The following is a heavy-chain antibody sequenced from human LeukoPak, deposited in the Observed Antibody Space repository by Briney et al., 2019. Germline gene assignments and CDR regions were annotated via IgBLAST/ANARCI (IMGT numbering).Heavy chain of an antibody. V-gene: IGHV3-30*14. J-gene: IGHJ4*02. D-gene: IGHD1-1*01. CDR2: ISYDGSNK. Sequence: GGSLRLSCAASGFTFNTYTMHWVRQAPGKGLEWVAVISYDGSNKFYADSVKGRFTISRDNSKNTLYLQMNSLTAEDTAVYYCARDAKWGTTDYWGQGTLVIVSS. CDR1: GFTFNTYT. CDR3: ARDAKWGTTDY.